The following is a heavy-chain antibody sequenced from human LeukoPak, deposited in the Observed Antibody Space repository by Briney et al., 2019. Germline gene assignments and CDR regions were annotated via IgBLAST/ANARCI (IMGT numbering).Heavy chain of an antibody. J-gene: IGHJ4*02. Sequence: ASVKVSCKASGYTFTSYGISWVRQAPGQGLEWMGWINANSGGTNYAQNLQGGVTMTTDTSTSTAYMELRSLRYDDTAVYYCAREGGAYPSLDYWGQGTLVTVSS. CDR1: GYTFTSYG. D-gene: IGHD1-26*01. CDR2: INANSGGT. CDR3: AREGGAYPSLDY. V-gene: IGHV1-18*01.